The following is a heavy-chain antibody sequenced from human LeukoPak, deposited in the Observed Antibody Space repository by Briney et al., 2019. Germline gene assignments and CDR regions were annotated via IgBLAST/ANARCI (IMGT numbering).Heavy chain of an antibody. Sequence: GASVKVSCKASGYTFTSYGISWLRQAPGQGLEWMGWISAYNGNTNYAQKLQGRVTMTTDTSTSTAYMELRSLRSDDTAVYYCARGVWDYDYVWGSYRYYFDYWGQGTLVTVSS. CDR3: ARGVWDYDYVWGSYRYYFDY. V-gene: IGHV1-18*01. J-gene: IGHJ4*02. CDR2: ISAYNGNT. CDR1: GYTFTSYG. D-gene: IGHD3-16*02.